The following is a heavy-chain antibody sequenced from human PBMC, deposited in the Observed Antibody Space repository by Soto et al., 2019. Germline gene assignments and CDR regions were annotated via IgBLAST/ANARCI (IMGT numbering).Heavy chain of an antibody. CDR1: GFTVSNNY. CDR3: AREPYDYGGYVPSGMDV. V-gene: IGHV3-21*01. J-gene: IGHJ6*02. CDR2: ISSSSSYI. Sequence: PGGSLRLSCAVSGFTVSNNYMSWVRQAPGKGLEWVSSISSSSSYIYYADSVKGRFTISRDNAKNSLYLQMNSLRAEGTAVYYCAREPYDYGGYVPSGMDVWGQGTTVTVSS. D-gene: IGHD4-17*01.